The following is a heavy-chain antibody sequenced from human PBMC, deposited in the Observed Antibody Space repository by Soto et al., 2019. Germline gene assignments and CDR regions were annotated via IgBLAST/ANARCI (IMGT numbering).Heavy chain of an antibody. V-gene: IGHV3-30-3*01. CDR3: ARVPGDGYNFPFDY. Sequence: QVQLVESGGGVVQPGRSLRLSCAASGFTFSSYAMHWVRQAPGKGLEWVAVIAYDGSNKYYADSVKGRFTISRDHSRNTLYLQMNSLRAEDTAVYYCARVPGDGYNFPFDYWGQGTLVTVSP. CDR2: IAYDGSNK. J-gene: IGHJ4*02. CDR1: GFTFSSYA. D-gene: IGHD5-12*01.